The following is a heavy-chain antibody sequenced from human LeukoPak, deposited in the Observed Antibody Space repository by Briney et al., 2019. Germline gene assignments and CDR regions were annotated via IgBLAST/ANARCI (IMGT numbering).Heavy chain of an antibody. CDR3: ARLVGGSLYFDY. CDR2: ISSDGGST. J-gene: IGHJ4*02. Sequence: PGGSLRLSCAASGFTFSSYAMHWVRHAPGKGLEYVSAISSDGGSTYYANSVKGRFTISRDNSKNTLYLQMGSLRAEDIAVYYCARLVGGSLYFDYWGQGTLVTVSS. CDR1: GFTFSSYA. V-gene: IGHV3-64*01. D-gene: IGHD1-26*01.